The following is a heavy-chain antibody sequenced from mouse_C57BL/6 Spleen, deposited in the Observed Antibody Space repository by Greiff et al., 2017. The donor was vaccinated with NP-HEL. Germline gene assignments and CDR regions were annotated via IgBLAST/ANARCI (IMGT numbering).Heavy chain of an antibody. Sequence: QVQLKESGAELARPGASVKMSCKASGYTFTSYTMHWVKQRPGQGLEWIGYINPSSGYTKYNQKFKDKATLTADKSSSTAYMQLSSLTSEDSAVYYCARYNGYSEGFAYWGQGTLVTVSA. CDR2: INPSSGYT. V-gene: IGHV1-4*01. CDR1: GYTFTSYT. CDR3: ARYNGYSEGFAY. D-gene: IGHD2-3*01. J-gene: IGHJ3*01.